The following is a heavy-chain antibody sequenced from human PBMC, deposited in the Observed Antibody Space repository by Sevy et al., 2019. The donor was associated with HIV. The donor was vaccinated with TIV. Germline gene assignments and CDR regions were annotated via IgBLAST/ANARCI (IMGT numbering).Heavy chain of an antibody. CDR1: GFTFDDYA. Sequence: GGSLRLSCGASGFTFDDYAMHWVRQAPGKGLEWVAGITWNSGSIDYADSVKGRFTISRDNAKNSLYLQMNSLRPEDTALYYCTRDKTTTNWYEVFDIWGQGTVVTVSS. V-gene: IGHV3-9*01. CDR3: TRDKTTTNWYEVFDI. CDR2: ITWNSGSI. J-gene: IGHJ3*02. D-gene: IGHD1-1*01.